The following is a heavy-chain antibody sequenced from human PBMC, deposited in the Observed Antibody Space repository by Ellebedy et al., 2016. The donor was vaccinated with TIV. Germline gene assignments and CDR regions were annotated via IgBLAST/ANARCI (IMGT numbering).Heavy chain of an antibody. CDR1: GFSFRSYW. CDR3: ARRGSYGDYAVQINSWFET. D-gene: IGHD4-17*01. J-gene: IGHJ5*02. Sequence: GESLKISCAASGFSFRSYWMSWVRQAPGKGLEWVANIYQDGGVQYYVDSVKGRFTISRDNADNSLFLQMNSLRAAETAVYYCARRGSYGDYAVQINSWFETWGRGILVAVSS. V-gene: IGHV3-7*01. CDR2: IYQDGGVQ.